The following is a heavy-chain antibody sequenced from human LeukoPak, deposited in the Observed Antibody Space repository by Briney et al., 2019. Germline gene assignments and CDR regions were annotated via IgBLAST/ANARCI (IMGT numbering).Heavy chain of an antibody. CDR1: GFTFSSYW. V-gene: IGHV3-74*01. CDR2: INSDGSST. J-gene: IGHJ4*02. Sequence: GGSLRLSCAASGFTFSSYWMHWVRQAPGKGLVWVSRINSDGSSTSYADSVKGRFTISRDNAKNTLYLQMDSLRAEDTAVYYCARAHYYGSGSFDYWGQGTLVTVSS. CDR3: ARAHYYGSGSFDY. D-gene: IGHD3-10*01.